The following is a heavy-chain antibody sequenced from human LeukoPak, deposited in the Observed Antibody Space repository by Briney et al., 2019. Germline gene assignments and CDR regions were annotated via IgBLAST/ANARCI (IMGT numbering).Heavy chain of an antibody. Sequence: ASVKVSCKASGYTFTSYGISWVRQAPGQGLEWMGRISAYNGNTNYAQKLQGRVTMTTDTSTSTAYMELRSLRSDDTAVYYCARDPTNYYDSSGYEFQHWGQGTLVTVSS. D-gene: IGHD3-22*01. V-gene: IGHV1-18*01. CDR2: ISAYNGNT. CDR1: GYTFTSYG. J-gene: IGHJ1*01. CDR3: ARDPTNYYDSSGYEFQH.